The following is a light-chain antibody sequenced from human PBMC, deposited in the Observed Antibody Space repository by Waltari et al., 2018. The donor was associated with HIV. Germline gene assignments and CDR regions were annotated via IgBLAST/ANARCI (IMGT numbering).Light chain of an antibody. CDR3: HQRRDWPPSVS. V-gene: IGKV3-11*01. Sequence: EIVLPQSPFTLSLSPGARATLPCRPSRYISHHLSWYHQKPGQAPRLLISGAFNRAAGIPARFSGSGSGTDFTLTITSLEPEEFAVYYCHQRRDWPPSVSFGGGTKVEIK. J-gene: IGKJ4*01. CDR1: RYISHH. CDR2: GAF.